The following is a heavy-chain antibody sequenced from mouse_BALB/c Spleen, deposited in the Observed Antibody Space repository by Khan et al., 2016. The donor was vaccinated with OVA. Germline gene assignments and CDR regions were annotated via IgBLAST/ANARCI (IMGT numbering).Heavy chain of an antibody. D-gene: IGHD2-3*01. V-gene: IGHV7-3*02. CDR1: GFTFTDYY. CDR2: IRNKDNGYTI. J-gene: IGHJ4*01. Sequence: EVELVESGGGLVQTGGSLRLSCATSGFTFTDYYMSWVRQPPGKALEWLGFIRNKDNGYTIEYSASVKGRFTISRDNSQSILYLQMNTLSAEDSATYYCARSRWLLRAMDYWGRGTSVTVSS. CDR3: ARSRWLLRAMDY.